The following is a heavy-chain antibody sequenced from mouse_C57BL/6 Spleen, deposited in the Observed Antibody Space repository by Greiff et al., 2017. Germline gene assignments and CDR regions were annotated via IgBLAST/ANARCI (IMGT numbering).Heavy chain of an antibody. CDR1: GYAFSSYW. CDR2: IYPGDGDT. V-gene: IGHV1-80*01. J-gene: IGHJ4*01. Sequence: VQLQQSGAELVKPGASVKISCKASGYAFSSYWMNWVKQRPGKGLEWIGQIYPGDGDTNYNGKFKGKATLTADKSSSTAYMQLSSLTSEDSAVYFCARGSITTVVYYYAMDYWGQGTSVTVSS. CDR3: ARGSITTVVYYYAMDY. D-gene: IGHD1-1*01.